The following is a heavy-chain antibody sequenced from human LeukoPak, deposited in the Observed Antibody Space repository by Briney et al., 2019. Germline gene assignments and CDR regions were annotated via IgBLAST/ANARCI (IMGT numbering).Heavy chain of an antibody. CDR2: ISSSGSTT. CDR1: GFTFSDYY. J-gene: IGHJ4*02. V-gene: IGHV3-11*01. CDR3: ARALLGVAGFFDR. D-gene: IGHD1-26*01. Sequence: GGSLRLSCAASGFTFSDYYMSWMRQVPGKGLEWVSYISSSGSTTYYADSVKGRFTVSRDNAKNSLFVQMNSLRAEDTAVYFCARALLGVAGFFDRWGQGTLVTVSS.